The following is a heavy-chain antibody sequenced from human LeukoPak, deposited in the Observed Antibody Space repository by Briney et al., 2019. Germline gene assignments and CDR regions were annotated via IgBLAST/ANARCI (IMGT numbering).Heavy chain of an antibody. CDR3: AKPHYYYDSSGXSXFDY. J-gene: IGHJ4*02. CDR2: ISYDGSNK. Sequence: PGGSLRLSCAASGFNFSSYGMHWVRQAPGKGLEWVAVISYDGSNKYYADSVKGRFTISRDNSKNTLYLQMNSLRAEDTAVYYCAKPHYYYDSSGXSXFDYWGQGTLVTVSS. V-gene: IGHV3-30*18. D-gene: IGHD3-22*01. CDR1: GFNFSSYG.